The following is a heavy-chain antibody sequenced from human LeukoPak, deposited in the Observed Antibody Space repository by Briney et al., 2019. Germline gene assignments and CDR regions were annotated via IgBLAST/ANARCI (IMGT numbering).Heavy chain of an antibody. CDR2: IYYSGST. V-gene: IGHV4-59*01. D-gene: IGHD3-22*01. J-gene: IGHJ6*03. Sequence: PSETLSLTCAVYGGSFSGYYWSWIRQPPGKGLEWIGYIYYSGSTNYNPSLKSRVTISVDTSKNQFSLKLSSVTAADTAVYYCARGPWLWYYYMDVWGKGTTVTVSS. CDR1: GGSFSGYY. CDR3: ARGPWLWYYYMDV.